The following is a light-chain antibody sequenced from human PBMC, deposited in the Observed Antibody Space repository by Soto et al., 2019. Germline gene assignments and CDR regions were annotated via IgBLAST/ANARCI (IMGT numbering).Light chain of an antibody. V-gene: IGKV1-39*01. CDR1: RNINNF. J-gene: IGKJ4*01. CDR2: AAS. CDR3: QQSYSTLT. Sequence: DIQMTQSPSSLSASVGDRVTITCRASRNINNFLNWYQQKPGKAPKLLIYAASSLQSGVPSRFSASGSGTDFTLTISILQPDDFATYYCQQSYSTLTFGGGTKVEIK.